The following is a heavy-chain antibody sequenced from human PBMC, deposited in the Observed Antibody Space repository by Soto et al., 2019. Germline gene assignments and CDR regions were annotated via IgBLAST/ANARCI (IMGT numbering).Heavy chain of an antibody. CDR2: ISAYNGTT. CDR1: GYTFTNYG. J-gene: IGHJ4*02. Sequence: QVQLVQSGAEVKKPGASVKVSWKASGYTFTNYGISWVRQAPGQGLEWMGWISAYNGTTNYAQELRGRVKITPHTSARTAYMELRSLRSDDTAVYYCARDSPPVDYWGQGTLVTVSS. V-gene: IGHV1-18*01. CDR3: ARDSPPVDY.